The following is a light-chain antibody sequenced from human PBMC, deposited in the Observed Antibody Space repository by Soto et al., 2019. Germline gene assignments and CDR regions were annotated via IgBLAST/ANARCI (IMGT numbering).Light chain of an antibody. CDR3: SSYTSSSTEV. CDR2: DVT. V-gene: IGLV2-14*01. Sequence: QSALTQPASVSGSPGQSITISCTGTSSDVGGYNYVSWYQQHPGKAPKLMIYDVTTRPSGVSNRFSGSKSDNTASLTISGLQAEDEADYYCSSYTSSSTEVFGGGPQLTVL. J-gene: IGLJ3*02. CDR1: SSDVGGYNY.